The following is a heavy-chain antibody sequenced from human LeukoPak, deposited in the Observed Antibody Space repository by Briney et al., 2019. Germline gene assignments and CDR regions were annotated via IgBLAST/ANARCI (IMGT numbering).Heavy chain of an antibody. J-gene: IGHJ4*02. CDR3: ARELYYDSHKAFDY. CDR2: IYYSGST. V-gene: IGHV4-39*07. CDR1: GGSISSSSYY. Sequence: SETLSLTCTVSGGSISSSSYYWGWIRQPPGKGLEWIGSIYYSGSTYYNPSLKSRVTISVDTSKNQFSLKLSSVTAADTAVYYCARELYYDSHKAFDYWGQGTLVTVSS. D-gene: IGHD3-22*01.